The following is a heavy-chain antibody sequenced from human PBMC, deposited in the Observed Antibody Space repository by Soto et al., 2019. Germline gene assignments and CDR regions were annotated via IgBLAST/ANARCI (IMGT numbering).Heavy chain of an antibody. V-gene: IGHV3-23*01. D-gene: IGHD3-10*01. J-gene: IGHJ4*02. Sequence: GGSLRLSCAASGFTFSSYAMSWVRQAPGKGLEWVSAISGSGGSTYYADSVKGRFTISRDNSKNTLYLQMNSLRAEDTAVYYCAWAGLLWFGGNFDYWGQGTLVTVSS. CDR2: ISGSGGST. CDR1: GFTFSSYA. CDR3: AWAGLLWFGGNFDY.